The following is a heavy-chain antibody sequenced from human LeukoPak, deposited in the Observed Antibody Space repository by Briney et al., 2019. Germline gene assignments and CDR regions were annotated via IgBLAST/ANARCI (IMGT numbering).Heavy chain of an antibody. V-gene: IGHV3-7*01. D-gene: IGHD2-21*01. CDR2: IKQDGNEK. Sequence: PGESLRLSCAASGFTFTTYWMSWVRQAPGKGLEWVANIKQDGNEKYYVDSVKGRFTISRDNAKNSLYLQMNSLRAEDTAVYYCARDLLKGMDVWGKGTTVTVSS. CDR3: ARDLLKGMDV. J-gene: IGHJ6*03. CDR1: GFTFTTYW.